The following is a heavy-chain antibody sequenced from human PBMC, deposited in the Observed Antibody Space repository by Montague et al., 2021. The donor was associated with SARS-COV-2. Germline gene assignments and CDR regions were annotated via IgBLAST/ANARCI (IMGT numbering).Heavy chain of an antibody. D-gene: IGHD2-15*01. V-gene: IGHV3-30-3*01. CDR3: ARAGWRCSGGSCYSQGGFDY. CDR2: ISYDGSNK. J-gene: IGHJ4*02. CDR1: GFIFSSYA. Sequence: SLRLSCAASGFIFSSYAMHWVRQAPGKGLEWVAVISYDGSNKFYADSVKGRFTISRDNSKNTLYLQMSSLRAEDTAVYYCARAGWRCSGGSCYSQGGFDYWGQGTLVTASS.